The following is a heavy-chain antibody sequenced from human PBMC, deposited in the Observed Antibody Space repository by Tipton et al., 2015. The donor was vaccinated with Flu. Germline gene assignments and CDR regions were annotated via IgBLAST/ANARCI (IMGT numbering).Heavy chain of an antibody. CDR1: GYTFTNYG. D-gene: IGHD3-22*01. CDR2: LSPYNGNT. J-gene: IGHJ6*03. CDR3: ARGSYETSELGYDYYYMDV. V-gene: IGHV1-18*04. Sequence: QSGPEVKKPGASVKVSCKAPGYTFTNYGVIWVRQAPGQGLEWMGWLSPYNGNTYYARKLQGRVTMTTDTSTTTAYMELRSLKSDDTAVYYCARGSYETSELGYDYYYMDVWGQGTTVTVSS.